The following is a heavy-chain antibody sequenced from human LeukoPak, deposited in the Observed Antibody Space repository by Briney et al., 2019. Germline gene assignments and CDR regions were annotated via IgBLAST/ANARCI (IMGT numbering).Heavy chain of an antibody. J-gene: IGHJ5*02. V-gene: IGHV4-39*07. D-gene: IGHD6-19*01. CDR3: AREGRSSGLRGFDP. Sequence: SETLSLTCTVSGGSISSSSYYWGWIRQPPGKGLEWIGIVYYSGSTYYNPSLKSRVTISVDTSKNQSSLKLSSVTAADTAVYYCAREGRSSGLRGFDPWGQGTLVTVSS. CDR2: VYYSGST. CDR1: GGSISSSSYY.